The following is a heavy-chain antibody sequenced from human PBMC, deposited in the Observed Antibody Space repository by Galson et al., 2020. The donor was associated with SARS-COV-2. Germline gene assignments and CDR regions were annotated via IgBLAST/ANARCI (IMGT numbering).Heavy chain of an antibody. V-gene: IGHV3-48*03. CDR3: ARGGNYYDSSGYLIPEYWYFDL. J-gene: IGHJ2*01. Sequence: GESLKISCAASGFTFSSYEMNWVRQAPGKGLEWVSYISSSGSTIYYADSVKGRFTISRDNAKNSLYLQMNSLRAEDTAVYYCARGGNYYDSSGYLIPEYWYFDLWGRGTLVTVSS. D-gene: IGHD3-22*01. CDR2: ISSSGSTI. CDR1: GFTFSSYE.